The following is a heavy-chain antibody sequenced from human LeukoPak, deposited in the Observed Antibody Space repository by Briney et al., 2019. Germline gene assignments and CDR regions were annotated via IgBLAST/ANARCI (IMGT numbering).Heavy chain of an antibody. J-gene: IGHJ6*03. V-gene: IGHV1-8*01. CDR1: GYTFTSYD. Sequence: GASVKVSCKASGYTFTSYDINWVRQATGQGLEWMGWMNPNSGNTGYAQKFQGRVTMTTDTSTSTAYMELRSLRSDDTAVYYCARDSDYGDYYYYYMDVWGRGTTVTISS. D-gene: IGHD4-17*01. CDR3: ARDSDYGDYYYYYMDV. CDR2: MNPNSGNT.